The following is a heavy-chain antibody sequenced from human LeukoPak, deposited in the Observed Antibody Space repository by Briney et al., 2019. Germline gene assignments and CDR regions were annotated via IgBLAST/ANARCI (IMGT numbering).Heavy chain of an antibody. CDR1: GASFITYY. D-gene: IGHD3-10*01. CDR3: AREYYYGTGKAFDP. Sequence: KTSETLSLTCTVSGASFITYYWNWIRQSPGKGLEWIGYIYYSGSTKYNPALKSRVTISVDTSKNQFSLKLSSVTAADTAVYYCAREYYYGTGKAFDPWGQGTLVTVSS. CDR2: IYYSGST. J-gene: IGHJ5*02. V-gene: IGHV4-59*01.